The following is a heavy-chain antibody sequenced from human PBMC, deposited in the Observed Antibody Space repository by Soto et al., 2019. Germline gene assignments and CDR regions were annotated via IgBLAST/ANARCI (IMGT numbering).Heavy chain of an antibody. J-gene: IGHJ4*02. Sequence: PSETLSLTCTVSGGSVNSDSYYWSWIRQPPGKGLEWIGYIYYSGSTKYNPSLKSRVTISVDTSKNQFSLKLSSVTAADTAVYYCAKDLISPYCSSTRGCDYWGQGTLVTVSS. CDR2: IYYSGST. V-gene: IGHV4-61*01. CDR3: AKDLISPYCSSTRGCDY. CDR1: GGSVNSDSYY. D-gene: IGHD2-2*01.